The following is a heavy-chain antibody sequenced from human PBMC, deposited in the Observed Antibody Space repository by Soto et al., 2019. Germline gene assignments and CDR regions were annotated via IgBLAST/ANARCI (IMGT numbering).Heavy chain of an antibody. CDR2: IYYSGST. D-gene: IGHD3-9*01. Sequence: SETLSLTCTVSGGSISSSSYYWGWIRQPPGKGLEWIGSIYYSGSTYYNPSLKSRVTISVDTSKNQFSLKLSSVTAADTAVYYCARHGSGCRYFDWPISGLLDYWGQGTLVTVSS. J-gene: IGHJ4*02. V-gene: IGHV4-39*01. CDR3: ARHGSGCRYFDWPISGLLDY. CDR1: GGSISSSSYY.